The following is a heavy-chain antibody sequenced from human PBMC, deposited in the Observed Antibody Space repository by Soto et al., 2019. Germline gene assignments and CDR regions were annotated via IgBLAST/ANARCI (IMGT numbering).Heavy chain of an antibody. CDR3: ARDTYYYGSGSYYTLYYYYGMDV. D-gene: IGHD3-10*01. Sequence: ASVKVSCKASGYTFTGYYMHWVRQAPGQGLEWMGWINPNSGGTNYAQKFQGWVTMTRDTSISTAYMELSRLRSDDTAVYYCARDTYYYGSGSYYTLYYYYGMDVWRQGTTVTVSS. CDR2: INPNSGGT. V-gene: IGHV1-2*04. J-gene: IGHJ6*02. CDR1: GYTFTGYY.